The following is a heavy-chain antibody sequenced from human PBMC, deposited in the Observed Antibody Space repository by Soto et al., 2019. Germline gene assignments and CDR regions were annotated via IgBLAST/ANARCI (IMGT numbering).Heavy chain of an antibody. V-gene: IGHV3-23*01. CDR1: GFTFSSYA. Sequence: GGSLRLSCAASGFTFSSYAMSWVRQAPGKGPEWVSAISGSGGSTWYADSVKGRFTISRDNSKNTLYLEMNSLRAEYMSVYYCVKENIRTGFPDYWGQGNLVTVSS. J-gene: IGHJ4*02. CDR3: VKENIRTGFPDY. CDR2: ISGSGGST. D-gene: IGHD3-9*01.